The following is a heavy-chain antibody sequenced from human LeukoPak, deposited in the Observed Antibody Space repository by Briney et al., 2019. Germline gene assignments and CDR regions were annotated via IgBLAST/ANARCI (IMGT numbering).Heavy chain of an antibody. CDR3: AREPVRKRWFDS. Sequence: GGSLRLSCTASGFTFSNYWMSWVRQAPNKGLEWVANIKYDGSEKYYVDSVKGRLTISIDNAKNSLYLQMNSLRAEDTAVYYCAREPVRKRWFDSWGQGTLVTVSS. D-gene: IGHD3-10*01. V-gene: IGHV3-7*03. CDR2: IKYDGSEK. J-gene: IGHJ5*01. CDR1: GFTFSNYW.